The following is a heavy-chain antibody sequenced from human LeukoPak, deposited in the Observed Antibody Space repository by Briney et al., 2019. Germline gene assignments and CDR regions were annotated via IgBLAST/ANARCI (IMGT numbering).Heavy chain of an antibody. Sequence: SVKVSCKASGGTFSSYAISWVRQAPGQGLEWMGGIIPIFGTANYAQKFQGRVTITTDESTSTAYMELSSLRSEDTAVYYCARRQDCSGGSCYPYYYYMDVWGKGTTVTVSS. CDR2: IIPIFGTA. CDR1: GGTFSSYA. V-gene: IGHV1-69*05. J-gene: IGHJ6*03. D-gene: IGHD2-15*01. CDR3: ARRQDCSGGSCYPYYYYMDV.